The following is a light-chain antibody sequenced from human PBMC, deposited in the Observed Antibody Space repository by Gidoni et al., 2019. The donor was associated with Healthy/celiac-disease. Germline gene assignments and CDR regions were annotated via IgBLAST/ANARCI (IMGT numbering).Light chain of an antibody. Sequence: EIVLTQSPGTLSLSPGERATLSCRASQSVSTTYLAWYQHKPGQAPRLLIYGASSRATGIPDRFSGSGSGTDFTLTISRLEPEDFAVYYCQQYGSSPGYTFXQXTKLEIK. V-gene: IGKV3-20*01. CDR1: QSVSTTY. CDR3: QQYGSSPGYT. J-gene: IGKJ2*01. CDR2: GAS.